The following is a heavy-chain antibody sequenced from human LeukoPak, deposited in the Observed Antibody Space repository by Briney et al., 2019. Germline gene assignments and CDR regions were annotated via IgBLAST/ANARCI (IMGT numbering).Heavy chain of an antibody. J-gene: IGHJ1*01. CDR1: GYTFTGHY. CDR3: ARVGGATRKYFQH. V-gene: IGHV1-2*02. CDR2: INPNIGDT. D-gene: IGHD1-26*01. Sequence: ASVKVSCKASGYTFTGHYLHWVRQAPGQGLEWMGWINPNIGDTNYAQKIQGRVTMTRDTSINTVYMELSRLISDDMAVYYCARVGGATRKYFQHWGQGTLVTVSS.